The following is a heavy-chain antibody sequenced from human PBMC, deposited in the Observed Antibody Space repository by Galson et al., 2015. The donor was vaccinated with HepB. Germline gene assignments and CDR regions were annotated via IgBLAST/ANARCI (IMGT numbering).Heavy chain of an antibody. Sequence: SLRLSCAASGFTFSNYAMTWVRQAPGKGLEWVSVISGSGGSAYYAESVKGRFTFSRDNSKNTLYLQMNSLRAEDTAVYYCAKGRRDGSIYASLDYWGQGTLVTVSS. J-gene: IGHJ4*02. CDR3: AKGRRDGSIYASLDY. CDR1: GFTFSNYA. CDR2: ISGSGGSA. D-gene: IGHD5-24*01. V-gene: IGHV3-23*01.